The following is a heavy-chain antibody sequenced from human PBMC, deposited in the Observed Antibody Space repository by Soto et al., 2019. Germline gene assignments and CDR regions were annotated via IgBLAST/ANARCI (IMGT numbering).Heavy chain of an antibody. CDR3: AKEHEYDSTFAY. Sequence: EVQLVESGGGLVQPGRSLRLSRAASGFTFDDYAMHWVRQAPGKGLEWVSGISWNSGSIGYADSVKGRVTISRDNAKNSLYLQMNSLRAEDTALYYCAKEHEYDSTFAYWGQGTLVTVSS. J-gene: IGHJ4*02. CDR1: GFTFDDYA. CDR2: ISWNSGSI. V-gene: IGHV3-9*01. D-gene: IGHD3-3*01.